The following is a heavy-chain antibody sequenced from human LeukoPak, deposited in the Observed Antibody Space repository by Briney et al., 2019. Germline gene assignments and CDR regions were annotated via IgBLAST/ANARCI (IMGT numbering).Heavy chain of an antibody. CDR3: ASPFGAYCGGDCYNSYYYGMDV. D-gene: IGHD2-21*02. V-gene: IGHV1-69*13. CDR1: GCTFSSDA. Sequence: SVKVSCNASGCTFSSDAISWVRQAPGQGLEWMVGIIPIFGTANYAQKFQGRVTITADESTSTAYMELSSLRSEDTAVYYCASPFGAYCGGDCYNSYYYGMDVWGQGTTVTVSS. CDR2: IIPIFGTA. J-gene: IGHJ6*02.